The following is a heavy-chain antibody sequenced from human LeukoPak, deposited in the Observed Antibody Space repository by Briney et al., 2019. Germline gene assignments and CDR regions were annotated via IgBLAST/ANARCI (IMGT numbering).Heavy chain of an antibody. CDR3: GGCLEWLHNWFDP. D-gene: IGHD3-3*01. CDR1: GGSISSSTYY. J-gene: IGHJ5*02. Sequence: PSETLSLTCTVSGGSISSSTYYWGWIRQPPGKGLEWIGSIYHSGSTYYNPSLKSRVTISVDTSKNQFSLKLSSVTAADTAVYYCGGCLEWLHNWFDPWGQGTLVTVSS. CDR2: IYHSGST. V-gene: IGHV4-39*07.